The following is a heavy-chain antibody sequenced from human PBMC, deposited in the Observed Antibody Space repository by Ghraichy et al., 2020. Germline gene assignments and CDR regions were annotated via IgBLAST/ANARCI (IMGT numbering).Heavy chain of an antibody. Sequence: SETLSLTCTVSGGSISSSSYYWGWIRQPPGKGLEWIGSIYYSGSTYYNPSLKSRVTISVDTSKNQFSLKLSSVTAADTAVYYCARIRYGGRAYYFDYWGQGTLVTVSS. CDR1: GGSISSSSYY. CDR2: IYYSGST. D-gene: IGHD4-23*01. V-gene: IGHV4-39*01. CDR3: ARIRYGGRAYYFDY. J-gene: IGHJ4*02.